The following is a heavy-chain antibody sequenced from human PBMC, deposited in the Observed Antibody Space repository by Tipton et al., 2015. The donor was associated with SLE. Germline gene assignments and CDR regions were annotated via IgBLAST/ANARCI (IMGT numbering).Heavy chain of an antibody. D-gene: IGHD6-13*01. CDR2: VFNSGTT. CDR1: GDSINSRNW. J-gene: IGHJ5*02. CDR3: AGDLVQQRQTWFDP. Sequence: TLSLTCAVSGDSINSRNWWTWVRQPPGKGLEWIGEVFNSGTTNYNPSLMSRVTISVDTSKNQFSLKLSSVTAADTAVYYCAGDLVQQRQTWFDPWGQGTLVTVSS. V-gene: IGHV4-4*02.